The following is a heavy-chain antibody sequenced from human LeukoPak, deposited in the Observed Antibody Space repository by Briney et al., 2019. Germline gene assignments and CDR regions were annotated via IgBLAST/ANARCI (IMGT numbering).Heavy chain of an antibody. CDR3: ARADYDFWSGHHYYYYMDV. J-gene: IGHJ6*03. V-gene: IGHV4-4*07. D-gene: IGHD3-3*01. CDR1: GGSISSYY. Sequence: PSETLSLTCTVSGGSISSYYWSWIRQPAGKGLEWIGRIYTSGSTNYNPSLKSRVTMSVDMSKNQFSLKLSSVTAADTAVYYCARADYDFWSGHHYYYYMDVWGKGTTVTVSS. CDR2: IYTSGST.